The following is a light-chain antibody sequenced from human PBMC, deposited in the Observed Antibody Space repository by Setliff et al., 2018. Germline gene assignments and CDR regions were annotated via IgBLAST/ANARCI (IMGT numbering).Light chain of an antibody. CDR3: SSYTSRSTYI. V-gene: IGLV2-18*02. CDR2: EVS. Sequence: QSVLTQPPSVSGSPGQSVTISCTGTSSDVGNYDRVSWYQQAPGTAPKLMIYEVSSRPSGVPDRFSGSKSGNTASLTISGLQADDEADYYCSSYTSRSTYIFGTGTKV. CDR1: SSDVGNYDR. J-gene: IGLJ1*01.